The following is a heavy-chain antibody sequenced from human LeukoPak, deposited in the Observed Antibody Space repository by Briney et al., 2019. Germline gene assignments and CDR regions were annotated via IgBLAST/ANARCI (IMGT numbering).Heavy chain of an antibody. J-gene: IGHJ4*02. V-gene: IGHV3-23*01. Sequence: GGSLRLSCAASGFTFSSYGMTWVRQAPGKGLEWVSAISGSGGSTYYADSVKGRFTISRDNSKNTLYLQMNSLRAEDTAVYYCAKDPYYDILTGYFPPGQNDYWGQGTLVTVSS. CDR1: GFTFSSYG. D-gene: IGHD3-9*01. CDR2: ISGSGGST. CDR3: AKDPYYDILTGYFPPGQNDY.